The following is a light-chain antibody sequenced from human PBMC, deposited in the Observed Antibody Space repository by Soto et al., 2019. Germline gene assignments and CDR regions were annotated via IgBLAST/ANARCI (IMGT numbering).Light chain of an antibody. V-gene: IGLV2-14*01. CDR1: SSDVGAYYF. CDR3: TSFAPGRIYV. CDR2: EVS. Sequence: QSVLTQPVSVSGSPGQSITISCTGSSSDVGAYYFVSWYQHRPGKAPKLILYEVSHRFSGLSYRLSGSKSGNTASLTISGLQAEDEGDYYCTSFAPGRIYVFGSGTKVTVL. J-gene: IGLJ1*01.